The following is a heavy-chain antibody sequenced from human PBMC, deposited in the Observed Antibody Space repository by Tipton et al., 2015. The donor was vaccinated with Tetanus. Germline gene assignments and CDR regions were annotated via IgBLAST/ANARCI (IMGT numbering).Heavy chain of an antibody. D-gene: IGHD2-15*01. J-gene: IGHJ4*02. CDR3: AREADCSGGSCFSGDFDN. CDR2: SWYDGTDK. CDR1: GFIFSSYG. V-gene: IGHV3-33*01. Sequence: SLRLSCAASGFIFSSYGIHWVRQAPGKGLEWLAVSWYDGTDKYYADSVKGRFTISRDNSKNTLYLRMNSLRAEDTALYYCAREADCSGGSCFSGDFDNWGQGTQVTVSS.